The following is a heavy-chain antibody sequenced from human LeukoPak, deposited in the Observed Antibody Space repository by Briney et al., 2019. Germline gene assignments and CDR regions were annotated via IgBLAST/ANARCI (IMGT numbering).Heavy chain of an antibody. CDR3: ANTPTVTTPPAY. D-gene: IGHD4-17*01. J-gene: IGHJ4*02. Sequence: GGPLRLSCAASGFTFSSYAMSWVRQAPGKGLEWVSSISSSGGGTYHADSVKCRFTISRDNSKNPLYLQMNSLRAEDTAVYYCANTPTVTTPPAYWGQGPLVTVSS. CDR1: GFTFSSYA. CDR2: ISSSGGGT. V-gene: IGHV3-23*01.